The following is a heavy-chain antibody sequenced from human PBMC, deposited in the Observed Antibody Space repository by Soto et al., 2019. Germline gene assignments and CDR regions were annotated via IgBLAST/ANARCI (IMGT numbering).Heavy chain of an antibody. D-gene: IGHD3-9*01. Sequence: TSETLSLTCAVSGGSISSSNWWSWVRQPPGKGLEWIGEIYHSGSTNYNPSLKSRVTISVDKSKNQFSLKLSSVTAADTAVYYRARVVGNPLRYFDWLSSPMYNWFDPWGQGTLVTVSS. V-gene: IGHV4-4*02. CDR1: GGSISSSNW. J-gene: IGHJ5*02. CDR2: IYHSGST. CDR3: ARVVGNPLRYFDWLSSPMYNWFDP.